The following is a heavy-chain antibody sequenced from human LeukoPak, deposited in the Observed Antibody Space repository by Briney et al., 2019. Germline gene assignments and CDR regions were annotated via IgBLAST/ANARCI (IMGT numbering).Heavy chain of an antibody. V-gene: IGHV4-39*01. CDR1: GGSIISSGHY. CDR2: SDYSGRT. J-gene: IGHJ4*02. CDR3: AGDFGAFRTDY. Sequence: SETLSLTCIVSGGSIISSGHYWAWIRQPPGKGLEGIGSSDYSGRTTYNPSLESRVTVSVDTSKNQFSLKVTSVSVADTAVYYCAGDFGAFRTDYWGRGTLVTVSS. D-gene: IGHD4-17*01.